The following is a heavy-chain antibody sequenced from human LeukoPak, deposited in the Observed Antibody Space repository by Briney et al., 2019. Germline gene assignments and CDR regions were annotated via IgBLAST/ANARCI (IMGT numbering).Heavy chain of an antibody. Sequence: SETLSLTCTVSGGSISSYYWSWIRQPAGKGLEWIGRIYTGDSTNYNPSLKSRVTMSADTSKNQFSLKLSSVTAADTAVYYCARETSIGIAIFGVVTSHLDYWGQGTLVTVSS. D-gene: IGHD3-3*01. CDR2: IYTGDST. J-gene: IGHJ4*02. CDR1: GGSISSYY. V-gene: IGHV4-4*07. CDR3: ARETSIGIAIFGVVTSHLDY.